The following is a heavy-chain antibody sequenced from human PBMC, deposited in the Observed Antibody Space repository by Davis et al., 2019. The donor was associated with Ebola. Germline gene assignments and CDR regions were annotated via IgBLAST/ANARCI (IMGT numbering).Heavy chain of an antibody. CDR1: GFTFSSYS. Sequence: GGSLRLSCAASGFTFSSYSMNWVRQPPGKGLEWVSSISSSSSYIYYADSVKGRFTISRDNAKNSLYLQMNSLRAEDTAVYYCARMRDGYDFWSGYYQYYYYGMDVWGQGTLVTVSS. CDR2: ISSSSSYI. D-gene: IGHD3-3*01. V-gene: IGHV3-21*01. J-gene: IGHJ6*02. CDR3: ARMRDGYDFWSGYYQYYYYGMDV.